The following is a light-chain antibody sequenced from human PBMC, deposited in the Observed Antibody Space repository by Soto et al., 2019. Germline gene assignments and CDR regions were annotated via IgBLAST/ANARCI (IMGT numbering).Light chain of an antibody. Sequence: EIVLTQSPATLSLSPGERASLSCRASQSVTDNYVAWYQQKPGQAPRLLIHGATFRATAVPDRFSGSGSGTDFTLTISSLEPEDFAVYHCQQYGNPPTFGLGTKVEIK. CDR2: GAT. CDR1: QSVTDNY. V-gene: IGKV3-20*01. J-gene: IGKJ1*01. CDR3: QQYGNPPT.